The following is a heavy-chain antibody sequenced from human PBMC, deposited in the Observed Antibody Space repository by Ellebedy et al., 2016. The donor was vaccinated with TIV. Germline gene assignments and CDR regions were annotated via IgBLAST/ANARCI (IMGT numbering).Heavy chain of an antibody. CDR2: ISSSSSYI. CDR3: ARIPRGSHDAFDI. Sequence: GESLKISCAASEITFSSYSLNWVRQAPGKGLEWVSSISSSSSYIYYADSVKGRFTIPRDNAKNSLYLQMNSLRAEDTAVYYCARIPRGSHDAFDIWGQGTMVTVSS. D-gene: IGHD3-10*01. J-gene: IGHJ3*02. CDR1: EITFSSYS. V-gene: IGHV3-21*01.